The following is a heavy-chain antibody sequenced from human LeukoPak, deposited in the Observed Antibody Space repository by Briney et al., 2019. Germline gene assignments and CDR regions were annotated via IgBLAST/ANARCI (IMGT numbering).Heavy chain of an antibody. V-gene: IGHV3-30*03. CDR3: ASSRPFGVWGYYMDV. CDR2: ISNDGSDK. Sequence: GGSLRLSCAASRFAFSNYGIYWVRQAPGKGLEWVAVISNDGSDKYCADSVKGRFTISRDNAKNTLYLQMNSLRAEDTAVYYCASSRPFGVWGYYMDVWGKGTTVTVSS. D-gene: IGHD3-10*01. CDR1: RFAFSNYG. J-gene: IGHJ6*03.